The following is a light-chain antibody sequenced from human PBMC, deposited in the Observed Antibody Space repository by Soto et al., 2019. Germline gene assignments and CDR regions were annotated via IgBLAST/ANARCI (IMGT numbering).Light chain of an antibody. V-gene: IGKV3-20*01. CDR1: QSVRSPY. J-gene: IGKJ3*01. CDR3: QQYGSSPFT. CDR2: GAY. Sequence: EVVLTQSPVTLSLSPGERATLSCRASQSVRSPYLAWYQQKPGQPPRLLIYGAYSRATDIPDRFIGSGSGTEFTLTIARLAPDDCAMYYFQQYGSSPFTFGPGTKVDI.